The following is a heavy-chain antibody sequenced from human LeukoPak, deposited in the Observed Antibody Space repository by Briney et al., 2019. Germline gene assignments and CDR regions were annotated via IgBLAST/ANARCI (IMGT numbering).Heavy chain of an antibody. V-gene: IGHV5-51*01. Sequence: GESLKISCKDSGYSFTNYWIGWVRQMPGKGLGWMGMIYPGDSDTRYSPSFQGQVTISADTSISTAYLQWSSLKASDTAMYYCVRQSIATTPFDPWGQGTLVTVSS. D-gene: IGHD6-6*01. J-gene: IGHJ5*02. CDR3: VRQSIATTPFDP. CDR1: GYSFTNYW. CDR2: IYPGDSDT.